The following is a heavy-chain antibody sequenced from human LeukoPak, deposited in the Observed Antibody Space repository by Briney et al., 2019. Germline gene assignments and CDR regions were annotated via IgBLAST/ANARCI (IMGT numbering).Heavy chain of an antibody. D-gene: IGHD2-2*02. J-gene: IGHJ5*02. Sequence: GGSLRLSCAASGFTFSSYSMNWVRQAPGKGLEWVSSINSSSSYIYYADSVKGRFTTSRDNAKNSLYLQMNSLRAEDTAVYYCARDRAHCSSTSCYREAGWFDPWGQGTLVTVSS. CDR3: ARDRAHCSSTSCYREAGWFDP. CDR1: GFTFSSYS. CDR2: INSSSSYI. V-gene: IGHV3-21*01.